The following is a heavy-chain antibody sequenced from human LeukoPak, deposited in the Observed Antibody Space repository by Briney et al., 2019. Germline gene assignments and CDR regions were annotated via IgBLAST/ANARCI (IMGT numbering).Heavy chain of an antibody. D-gene: IGHD2/OR15-2a*01. CDR2: ISSSSSYI. V-gene: IGHV3-21*01. CDR1: VFTFSSYS. Sequence: GGSLRLSCAASVFTFSSYSMNWVRQAPGKGLEWVSSISSSSSYIYYAESVKGRFTISRDNAKNSLYLQMNSLRAEDTAVYYCARVYGTLWGQGTLVTVSS. J-gene: IGHJ4*02. CDR3: ARVYGTL.